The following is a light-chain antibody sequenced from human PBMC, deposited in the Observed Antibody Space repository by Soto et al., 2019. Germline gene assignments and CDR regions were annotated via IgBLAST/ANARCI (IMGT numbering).Light chain of an antibody. V-gene: IGLV2-11*01. Sequence: QSALTQPRSVSGSPGQSVTISCTGTSSDVGGYNYVSWYQQHPGKAPKLMIYDVSKRPSGVPDRFSGSKSGNTASLTSFGLQAEDEADYYCCVYGGRYNVVFGGGTKLTVL. CDR2: DVS. J-gene: IGLJ2*01. CDR1: SSDVGGYNY. CDR3: CVYGGRYNVV.